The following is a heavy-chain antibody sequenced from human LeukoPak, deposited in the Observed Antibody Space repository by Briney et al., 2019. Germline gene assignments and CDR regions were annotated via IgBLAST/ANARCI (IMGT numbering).Heavy chain of an antibody. CDR2: IVPIFGTA. Sequence: GASVKVSCKASGGTFSSYAISWVRQAPGQGLEWMGGIVPIFGTANYAQKFQGRVTITTDESTSTAYMELSSLRSEDTAVYYCARADVVVVAATAYYYYYMGVWGKGTTVTVSS. D-gene: IGHD2-15*01. J-gene: IGHJ6*03. CDR1: GGTFSSYA. CDR3: ARADVVVVAATAYYYYYMGV. V-gene: IGHV1-69*05.